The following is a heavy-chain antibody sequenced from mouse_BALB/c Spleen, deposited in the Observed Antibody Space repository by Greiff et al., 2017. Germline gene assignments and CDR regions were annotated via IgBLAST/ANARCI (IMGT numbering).Heavy chain of an antibody. Sequence: VQLQQPGAELVKPGASVKLSCKASGYTFTSYWMHWVKQRPGQGLEWIGEINPSNGRTNYNEKFKSKATLTVDKSSSTAYMQLSSLTSEDSAVYYCARDYGDFYYWGQGTTLTVSS. CDR3: ARDYGDFYY. J-gene: IGHJ2*01. CDR1: GYTFTSYW. V-gene: IGHV1S81*02. D-gene: IGHD1-1*01. CDR2: INPSNGRT.